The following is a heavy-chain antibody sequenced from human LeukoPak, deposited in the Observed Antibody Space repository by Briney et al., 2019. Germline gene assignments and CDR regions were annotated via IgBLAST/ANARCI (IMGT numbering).Heavy chain of an antibody. Sequence: SETLSLTCTVSGGSISSSNNYWGWIRQPPGKGLEWIGSIYYTGSTNYNPSLKSRVTISVDTSKKQFSLKLSSVTAADTAVYYCARPYCSAGNCYSNFDSWGQGTLVTVSS. CDR3: ARPYCSAGNCYSNFDS. CDR2: IYYTGST. V-gene: IGHV4-39*07. D-gene: IGHD2-15*01. CDR1: GGSISSSNNY. J-gene: IGHJ4*02.